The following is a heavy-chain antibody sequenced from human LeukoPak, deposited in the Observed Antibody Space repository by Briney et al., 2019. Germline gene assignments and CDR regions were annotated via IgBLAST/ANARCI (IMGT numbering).Heavy chain of an antibody. CDR2: IKDDGTEK. D-gene: IGHD3-10*01. V-gene: IGHV3-7*01. CDR1: GFTFSSYW. J-gene: IGHJ6*02. CDR3: ARERGYYGSAYYYYGMDV. Sequence: GGSLRLSCAASGFTFSSYWMTWVRQAPGKGLERVAQIKDDGTEKFYLDSLRGRFTISRDNSKDSLYLHINSLRAEDTAVYYCARERGYYGSAYYYYGMDVWGQGTTVTVSS.